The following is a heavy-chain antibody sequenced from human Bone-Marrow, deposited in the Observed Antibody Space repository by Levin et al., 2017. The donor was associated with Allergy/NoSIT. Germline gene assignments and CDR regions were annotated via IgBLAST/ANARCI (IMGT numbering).Heavy chain of an antibody. CDR3: ARRDTAMVYYYYGMDV. V-gene: IGHV1-8*01. D-gene: IGHD5-18*01. J-gene: IGHJ6*02. CDR2: MNPNSGNT. Sequence: AGGSLRLSCKASGYTFTSYDINWVRQATGQGLEWMGWMNPNSGNTGYAQKFQGRVTMTRNTSISTAYMELSSLRSEDTAVYYCARRDTAMVYYYYGMDVWGQGTTVTVSS. CDR1: GYTFTSYD.